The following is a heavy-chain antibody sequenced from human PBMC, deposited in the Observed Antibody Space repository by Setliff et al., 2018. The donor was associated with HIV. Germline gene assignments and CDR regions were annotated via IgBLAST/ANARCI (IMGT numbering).Heavy chain of an antibody. J-gene: IGHJ6*02. D-gene: IGHD3-10*02. Sequence: ASVKVSCKASGYTFTSYDINWVRQATGQGLEWMGWTNPNSGNTGYAQKFQGRVTLTTDKSTSTAYMELSSLRSEDTAVYYCARGQKMYLMITMLGGYYYYHMDVWGQGTTVTVSS. CDR3: ARGQKMYLMITMLGGYYYYHMDV. CDR1: GYTFTSYD. V-gene: IGHV1-8*01. CDR2: TNPNSGNT.